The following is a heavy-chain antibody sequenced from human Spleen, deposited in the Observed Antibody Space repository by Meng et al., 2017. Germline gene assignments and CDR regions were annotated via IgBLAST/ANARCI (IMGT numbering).Heavy chain of an antibody. CDR1: GYNFPDYW. CDR2: IDPKSGDT. J-gene: IGHJ4*02. D-gene: IGHD1-7*01. Sequence: ASVKVSCKPSGYNFPDYWLHWVRRAPGQGREWMGRIDPKSGDTHYAQSFQGRVTMTGDTSISTAYMELSGLRSDDTAMYYCAREGELMALDYWGQGTLVTVSS. CDR3: AREGELMALDY. V-gene: IGHV1-2*06.